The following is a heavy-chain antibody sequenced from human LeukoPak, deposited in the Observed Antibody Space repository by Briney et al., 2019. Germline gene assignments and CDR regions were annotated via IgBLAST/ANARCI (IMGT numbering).Heavy chain of an antibody. Sequence: GGSLRLSCVASGFIFSTHAMSWVLLAPGRGLEWVSTISDSSGSTYYTESVKGRFTISRDNSKNTLYLQMNSLRAEDTALYYCAKTAYDILTGYYGCWGQGTLVTVSS. D-gene: IGHD3-9*01. CDR2: ISDSSGST. CDR3: AKTAYDILTGYYGC. J-gene: IGHJ4*02. CDR1: GFIFSTHA. V-gene: IGHV3-23*01.